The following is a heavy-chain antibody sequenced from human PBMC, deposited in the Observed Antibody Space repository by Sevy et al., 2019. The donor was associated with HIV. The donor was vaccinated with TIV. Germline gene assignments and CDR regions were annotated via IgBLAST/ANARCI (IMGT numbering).Heavy chain of an antibody. CDR2: ISGRARST. Sequence: RGSLRLSCAASGFTFTSYAMSCVRQAPGKGLEWVSAISGRARSTYYADSVKGRFTISRDNSKNTLYLLMNSLRAEDTAAYHCAKDGHYYDSSGNYLNYFDYWGQGTLVFVSS. J-gene: IGHJ4*02. D-gene: IGHD3-22*01. CDR3: AKDGHYYDSSGNYLNYFDY. CDR1: GFTFTSYA. V-gene: IGHV3-23*01.